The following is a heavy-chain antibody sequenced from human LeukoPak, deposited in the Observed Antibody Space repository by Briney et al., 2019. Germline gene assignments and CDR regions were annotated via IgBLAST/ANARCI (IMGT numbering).Heavy chain of an antibody. CDR2: IDPSDSYT. V-gene: IGHV5-10-1*01. CDR1: GYSFTSYW. J-gene: IGHJ4*02. D-gene: IGHD6-19*01. CDR3: ARRDRTGWYDFDY. Sequence: GESLKISCKGSGYSFTSYWISWVRQMPGEGLEWMGRIDPSDSYTNYSPSFQGHVTISADKSISTAYLQWSSLKASDSAVYYCARRDRTGWYDFDYWGQGTLVTVSS.